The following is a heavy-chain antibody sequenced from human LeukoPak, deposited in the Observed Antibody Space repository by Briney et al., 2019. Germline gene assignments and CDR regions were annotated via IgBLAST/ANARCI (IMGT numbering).Heavy chain of an antibody. D-gene: IGHD5-18*01. V-gene: IGHV3-21*01. CDR3: ARVSVQLWSSSDY. Sequence: GGSLRLSCTASGFTFSTYTMNWVRQAPGKGLEWVSSISSSSYYIYYADSVKGRFTISRDNAKNTLYLQMNSLRAEDTAVYYCARVSVQLWSSSDYWGQGTLVTVSS. J-gene: IGHJ4*02. CDR1: GFTFSTYT. CDR2: ISSSSYYI.